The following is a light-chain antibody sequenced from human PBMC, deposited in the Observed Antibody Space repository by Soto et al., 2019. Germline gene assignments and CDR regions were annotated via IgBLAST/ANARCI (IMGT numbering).Light chain of an antibody. V-gene: IGKV1-27*01. Sequence: DIQMTQSPSSLSASVGDRVTITCRASQGISNYLAWYQQKPGKVPKLLIYGASTLQSGVPSRFSGSGSGTDFTLTISGLQPEDVATYYCKKYNSAPPLFGGGTRVEIK. CDR1: QGISNY. CDR3: KKYNSAPPL. CDR2: GAS. J-gene: IGKJ4*01.